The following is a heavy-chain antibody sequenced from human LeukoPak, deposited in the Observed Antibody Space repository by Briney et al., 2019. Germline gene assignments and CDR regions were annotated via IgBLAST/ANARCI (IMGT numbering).Heavy chain of an antibody. Sequence: GGSLRLSCAASGFTVSNAWMSWVRQAPGKGLEWVGRIKSKTDGGTTDYAAPVKGRFTISRDDSKNTLYLQMNSLKTEDTAVYYCTTAKGSYYYYGMDVWGQGTTVTVSS. V-gene: IGHV3-15*01. CDR3: TTAKGSYYYYGMDV. D-gene: IGHD3-10*01. CDR1: GFTVSNAW. J-gene: IGHJ6*02. CDR2: IKSKTDGGTT.